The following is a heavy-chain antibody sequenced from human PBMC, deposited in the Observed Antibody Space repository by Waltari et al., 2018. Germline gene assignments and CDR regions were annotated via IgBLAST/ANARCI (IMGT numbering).Heavy chain of an antibody. Sequence: EVQLVESGGGCVQPGGSLRLSCGASGFTFNGYWMSWVRQTPGKGLEWVANINYDGSQSYYVDSVKGRFTVSRDNAKNSVYLQMNSLRVEDTAVYYCAKSRGFEYWGQVTLITVSS. J-gene: IGHJ4*02. CDR2: INYDGSQS. V-gene: IGHV3-7*01. CDR1: GFTFNGYW. D-gene: IGHD2-2*01. CDR3: AKSRGFEY.